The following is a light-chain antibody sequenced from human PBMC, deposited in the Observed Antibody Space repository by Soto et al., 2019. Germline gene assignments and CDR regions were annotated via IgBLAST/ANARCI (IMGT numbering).Light chain of an antibody. CDR3: QQSYSTPF. V-gene: IGKV1-39*01. CDR1: QSISSY. J-gene: IGKJ2*01. Sequence: DIQMTQSPSSLSASVGDRVTITCRASQSISSYLNWYQQKPGKAPKLLIYAASSLQSGVPSRFSGSGSGTDFTLTISSLQPEDFATYYCQQSYSTPFFGQGNKLEIK. CDR2: AAS.